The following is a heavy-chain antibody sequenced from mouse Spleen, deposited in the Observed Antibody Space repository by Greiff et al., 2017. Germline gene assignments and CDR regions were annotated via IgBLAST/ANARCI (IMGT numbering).Heavy chain of an antibody. J-gene: IGHJ3*01. D-gene: IGHD3-1*01. CDR2: IYPGDGDT. Sequence: QVQLKESGPELVKPGASVKISCKASGYAFSSSWMNWVKQRPGKGLEWIGRIYPGDGDTNYNGKFKGKATLTADKSSSTAYMQLSSLTSEDSAVYFCARSEPNPGPFAYWGQGTLVTVSA. CDR1: GYAFSSSW. V-gene: IGHV1-82*01. CDR3: ARSEPNPGPFAY.